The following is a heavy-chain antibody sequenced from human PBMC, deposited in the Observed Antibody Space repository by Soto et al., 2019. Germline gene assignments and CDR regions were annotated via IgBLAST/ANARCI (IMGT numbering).Heavy chain of an antibody. J-gene: IGHJ4*02. CDR3: ARASPAAIALVDY. Sequence: QVQLVESGGGVVQPGRSLRLPCAASGFTFSSYGMHWVRQAPGKGLEWVAVIWYDGSNKYYADSVKGRFTISRDNARNTLYLQMNSLRAEDTAVYYCARASPAAIALVDYWGQGTLVTVSS. V-gene: IGHV3-33*01. D-gene: IGHD2-2*01. CDR1: GFTFSSYG. CDR2: IWYDGSNK.